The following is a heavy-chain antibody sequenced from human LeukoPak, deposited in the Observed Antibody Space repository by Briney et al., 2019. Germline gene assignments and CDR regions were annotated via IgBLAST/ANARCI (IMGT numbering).Heavy chain of an antibody. J-gene: IGHJ6*02. CDR3: TRDRFYAMDA. Sequence: PGGSLRLSCAASGFTFSGSGMHWVRQAPGKGLVWVSRITIDGSSTTYADSVKGRFTISRDNAKDTVYLQMTSLRAEDTAVYYCTRDRFYAMDAWGQGTTVTVSS. V-gene: IGHV3-74*03. CDR2: ITIDGSST. CDR1: GFTFSGSG.